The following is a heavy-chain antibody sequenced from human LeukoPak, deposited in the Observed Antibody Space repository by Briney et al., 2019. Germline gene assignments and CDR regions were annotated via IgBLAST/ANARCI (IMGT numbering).Heavy chain of an antibody. V-gene: IGHV3-74*01. CDR2: IKSDGSST. J-gene: IGHJ4*02. CDR1: GFTFISYS. Sequence: PGGSLGLSFAASGFTFISYSVHWVRPAPGEGLGWVSRIKSDGSSTSYADSVKGRFTISRDNAKNTLYLQMNSLRAEDTAVYYCAQGYSGYDGFDYWGQGTLVTVSS. D-gene: IGHD5-12*01. CDR3: AQGYSGYDGFDY.